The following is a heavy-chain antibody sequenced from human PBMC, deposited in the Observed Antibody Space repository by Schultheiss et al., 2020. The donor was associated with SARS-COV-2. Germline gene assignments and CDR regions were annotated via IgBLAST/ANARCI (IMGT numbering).Heavy chain of an antibody. CDR2: VSYDGSNK. D-gene: IGHD2-2*01. CDR3: ASAGPTYCSSTSCHQTYYYYGMDV. Sequence: GGSLRLSCAASGFTVSSNYMSWVRQAPGKGLESVAVVSYDGSNKYYADSVRGRFTISRDNAKNSLYLQMNSLRAEDTAVYYCASAGPTYCSSTSCHQTYYYYGMDVWGQGTTVTVSS. V-gene: IGHV3-30*03. CDR1: GFTVSSNY. J-gene: IGHJ6*02.